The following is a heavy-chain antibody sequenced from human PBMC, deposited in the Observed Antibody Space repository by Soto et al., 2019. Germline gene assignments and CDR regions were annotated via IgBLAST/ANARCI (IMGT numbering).Heavy chain of an antibody. V-gene: IGHV4-39*07. CDR2: IYYSGRA. Sequence: AXETLSLTCTVSGGSITSSSYYWGWIRQPPGKGLEWIGSIYYSGRAYYSPSLKSRVTISVDTSKNQFSLKLSSVTAADTAVYYCARDKWGDNWNYPGGMDVWGQGTTVTVSS. J-gene: IGHJ6*02. CDR3: ARDKWGDNWNYPGGMDV. CDR1: GGSITSSSYY. D-gene: IGHD1-7*01.